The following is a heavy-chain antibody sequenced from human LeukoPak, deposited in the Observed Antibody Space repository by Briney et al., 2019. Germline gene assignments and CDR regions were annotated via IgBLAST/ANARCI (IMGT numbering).Heavy chain of an antibody. D-gene: IGHD5-12*01. CDR3: AKDGGYDAYYYYYMDV. Sequence: GGSLRLSCAASEFTFSSYAMTWVRQAPGKGLEWVSAISGSGGSTYYADSVKGQFTISRDNSKNTLYLQMNSLRAEDTAVYYCAKDGGYDAYYYYYMDVWGKGTTVTVSS. V-gene: IGHV3-23*01. CDR1: EFTFSSYA. J-gene: IGHJ6*03. CDR2: ISGSGGST.